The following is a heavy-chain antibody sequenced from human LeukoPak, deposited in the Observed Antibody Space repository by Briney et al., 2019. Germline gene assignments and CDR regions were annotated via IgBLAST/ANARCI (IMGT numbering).Heavy chain of an antibody. CDR1: GGSFSGYY. J-gene: IGHJ4*02. Sequence: PSETLSLTCAVYGGSFSGYYWSWIRQPPGKGLEWIGEINHSGSTNYNPSLKSRVTISVDTSKNQFSLKLSSVTAADTAVYYCARSKGMPLVPYGSGSYYIAPRRYYFDYWGQGTLVTVSS. CDR3: ARSKGMPLVPYGSGSYYIAPRRYYFDY. V-gene: IGHV4-34*01. D-gene: IGHD3-10*01. CDR2: INHSGST.